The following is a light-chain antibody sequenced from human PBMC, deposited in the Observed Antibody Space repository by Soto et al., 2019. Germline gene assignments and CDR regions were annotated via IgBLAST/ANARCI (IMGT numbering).Light chain of an antibody. CDR2: DAS. J-gene: IGKJ1*01. CDR3: QQRSNWPPWT. V-gene: IGKV3-11*01. CDR1: QSISVY. Sequence: EIVLTQSPATLSLSPGERATLSCRASQSISVYLAWYQRKPGQAPRLLIYDASSRAPGIPGRFSGSGSGTDFTLTISSLEPEDFAVYYCQQRSNWPPWTFGQGTKVEIK.